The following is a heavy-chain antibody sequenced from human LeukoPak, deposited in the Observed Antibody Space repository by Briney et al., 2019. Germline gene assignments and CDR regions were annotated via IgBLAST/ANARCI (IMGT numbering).Heavy chain of an antibody. J-gene: IGHJ4*02. D-gene: IGHD6-19*01. CDR2: IYYSGST. CDR3: ARMYSNGWYDY. CDR1: GGSVSSGSYY. V-gene: IGHV4-61*01. Sequence: SDTLSLTCTVSGGSVSSGSYYWSWIRQPPGKGLEWIGYIYYSGSTNYNPSLKSRVTISVDTSKNQFSLKLSSVTAADTAVYYCARMYSNGWYDYWGQGTLVTVSS.